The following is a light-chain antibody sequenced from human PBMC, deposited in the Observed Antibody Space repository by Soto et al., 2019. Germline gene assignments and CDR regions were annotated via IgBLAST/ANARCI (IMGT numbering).Light chain of an antibody. CDR2: EVS. J-gene: IGLJ1*01. V-gene: IGLV2-14*01. CDR1: SSDVGAYNY. Sequence: QSVLTQPASVSGSPGQTITISCTGTSSDVGAYNYVSWYQQHPGKAPKLMIYEVSNRPSGVSDRFSGSKSGNTASLTTSGLQAEDEADYFCSSYSISTAYLFGTGTKVTVL. CDR3: SSYSISTAYL.